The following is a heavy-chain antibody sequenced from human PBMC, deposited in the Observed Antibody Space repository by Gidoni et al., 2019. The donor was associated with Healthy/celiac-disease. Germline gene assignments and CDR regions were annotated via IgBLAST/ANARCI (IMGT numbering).Heavy chain of an antibody. J-gene: IGHJ4*02. V-gene: IGHV3-21*01. CDR3: AREVGGGGDYGRRRAAFDY. D-gene: IGHD4-17*01. CDR2: IIRSSIYI. CDR1: GFTFSSDS. Sequence: EVKLVESGGGLVKPGGSLKLSCAAAGFTFSSDSMTWVRQAPGKGLELSSSIIRSSIYISYADSVKCRFPISRGNAKNSLYLQMNSLRAGDTAVYYCAREVGGGGDYGRRRAAFDYWGQRTLVTVSS.